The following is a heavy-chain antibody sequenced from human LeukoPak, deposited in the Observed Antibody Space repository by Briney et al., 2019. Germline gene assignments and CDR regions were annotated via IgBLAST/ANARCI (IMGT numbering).Heavy chain of an antibody. V-gene: IGHV3-7*01. D-gene: IGHD4-17*01. J-gene: IGHJ4*02. CDR3: ARDSRYGAY. Sequence: GGSLRLSCAASGFTFSNYWMRWVRQAPGKGLEWVANIKQDGSEKYYVDSMKGRFSISRDNAKNSLYLQMNSLRAEDTAVYYCARDSRYGAYWGQGTLVTVSS. CDR2: IKQDGSEK. CDR1: GFTFSNYW.